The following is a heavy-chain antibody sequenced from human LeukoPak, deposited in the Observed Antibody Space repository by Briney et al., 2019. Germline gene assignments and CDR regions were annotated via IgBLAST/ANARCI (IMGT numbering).Heavy chain of an antibody. CDR3: AKEKYSYGLGLYFDY. D-gene: IGHD5-18*01. CDR1: GFTFDDYA. V-gene: IGHV3-43*02. J-gene: IGHJ4*02. Sequence: GGSLRLSCAASGFTFDDYAMHWVRQAPGKGLEWVSLISGDGGRTYCADSVKGRFTISRDNSKNSLYLQMNSLRTEDTALYYCAKEKYSYGLGLYFDYWGQGTLVTVSS. CDR2: ISGDGGRT.